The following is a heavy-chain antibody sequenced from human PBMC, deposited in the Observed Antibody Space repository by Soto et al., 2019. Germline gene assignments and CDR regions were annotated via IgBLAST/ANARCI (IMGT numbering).Heavy chain of an antibody. V-gene: IGHV3-64D*08. D-gene: IGHD3-10*01. CDR3: VVRGSAFDI. CDR1: GFSFRGDA. Sequence: GGSLRLSCSGSGFSFRGDAVHWVRQPPGKGLEDVSAISHNGDVTDYADSVKGRFTISRDNFKNTVYFQVSSLRVEDTAVYYCVVRGSAFDIWGQGTVVTVSS. J-gene: IGHJ3*02. CDR2: ISHNGDVT.